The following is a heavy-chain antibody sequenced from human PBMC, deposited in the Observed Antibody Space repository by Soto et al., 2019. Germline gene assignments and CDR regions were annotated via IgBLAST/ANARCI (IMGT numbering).Heavy chain of an antibody. Sequence: QVQLVESGGGVVQPGRSLRLSCAASGFTFSSYAMHWVRQAPGKGLEWVAVISYDGSNKYYADSVKGRFTISRDNSKNTLYLQMNSLRAEDTAVYYCARAGEQLGFDYWGKGTLVTVSS. CDR3: ARAGEQLGFDY. CDR2: ISYDGSNK. V-gene: IGHV3-30-3*01. D-gene: IGHD6-13*01. CDR1: GFTFSSYA. J-gene: IGHJ4*02.